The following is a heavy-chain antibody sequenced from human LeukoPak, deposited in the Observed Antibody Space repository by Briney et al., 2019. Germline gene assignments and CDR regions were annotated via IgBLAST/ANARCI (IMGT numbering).Heavy chain of an antibody. CDR1: GFTFDDYA. V-gene: IGHV3-9*01. Sequence: PGRSLRLSCAASGFTFDDYAMHWVRQAPGKGLEWVSGISCNSGSIGYADSVKGRFTISRDNAKNSLYLQMNSLRAEDTALYYCAKDMSLDDDYGYYYYGMDVWGQGTTVTVSS. J-gene: IGHJ6*02. CDR2: ISCNSGSI. CDR3: AKDMSLDDDYGYYYYGMDV. D-gene: IGHD4/OR15-4a*01.